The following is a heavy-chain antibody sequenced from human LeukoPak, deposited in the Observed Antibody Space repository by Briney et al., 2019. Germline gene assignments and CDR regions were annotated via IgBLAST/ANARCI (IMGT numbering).Heavy chain of an antibody. CDR1: GFTFSSYG. D-gene: IGHD6-13*01. Sequence: PGRSLRLSRAASGFTFSSYGMHWVRQAPGRGRDWVGRIKSKTDGGTTDYAAPVKGRFTISRDDSKNTLYLQMNSLKTEDTAVYYCTTALAAADIGGYWGQGTLVTVSS. V-gene: IGHV3-15*01. CDR2: IKSKTDGGTT. J-gene: IGHJ4*02. CDR3: TTALAAADIGGY.